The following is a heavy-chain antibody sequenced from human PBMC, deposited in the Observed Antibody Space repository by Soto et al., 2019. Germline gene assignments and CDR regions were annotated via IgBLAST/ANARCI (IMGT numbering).Heavy chain of an antibody. Sequence: GVSLKSSCNGSGDSFTSYWIGWVRQMPGKGLEWMGIIYPGDSATIYSPSFQGQVTISADKSISTAYLQWSSLKASDTAMYYRASHYYDFRSGPYGMAVWGQGTTVTVSS. D-gene: IGHD3-3*01. CDR2: IYPGDSAT. V-gene: IGHV5-51*01. CDR1: GDSFTSYW. CDR3: ASHYYDFRSGPYGMAV. J-gene: IGHJ6*02.